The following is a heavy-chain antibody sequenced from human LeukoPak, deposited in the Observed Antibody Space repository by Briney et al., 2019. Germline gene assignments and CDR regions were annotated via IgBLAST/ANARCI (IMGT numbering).Heavy chain of an antibody. J-gene: IGHJ4*02. CDR3: ARDSIEALVVPAAIPVLDY. D-gene: IGHD2-2*02. CDR1: GFTFSSYE. Sequence: GGSLRLSCAASGFTFSSYEMNWVRQAPGKGLEWVSYISSSGSTIYYADSVKGRFTISRDNAKNSLYLQMNSLRAEDTAVYYCARDSIEALVVPAAIPVLDYWGQGTRVTVSS. V-gene: IGHV3-48*03. CDR2: ISSSGSTI.